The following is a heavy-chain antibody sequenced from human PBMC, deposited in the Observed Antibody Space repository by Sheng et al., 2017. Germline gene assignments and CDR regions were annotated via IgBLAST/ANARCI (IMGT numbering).Heavy chain of an antibody. Sequence: QVQLEQSGAAVKKPGSSVRVSCKASGGTFSDYAISWVRQAPGHGLEWMGGIIPIFRSTNYAQKFQGRVTISADESTSTAYMEMRSLRSEDTAIYYCARDIANGKFDPWGQGTQVIVSS. V-gene: IGHV1-69*13. D-gene: IGHD2-8*01. CDR3: ARDIANGKFDP. CDR2: IIPIFRST. J-gene: IGHJ5*02. CDR1: GGTFSDYA.